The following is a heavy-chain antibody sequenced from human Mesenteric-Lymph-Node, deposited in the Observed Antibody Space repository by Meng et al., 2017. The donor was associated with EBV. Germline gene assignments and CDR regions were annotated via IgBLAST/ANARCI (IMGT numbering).Heavy chain of an antibody. Sequence: VPLPPWGAGLLKPSEALSLPCAVSGGSFSGFYWSWIRQSPGKGLEWIGEINHRRDTNYHPSLKSRVTISLDASKNQFSLKLTSVTAADTAVYYCGGGYISGVPDFDYWGQGTLVTVSS. CDR1: GGSFSGFY. V-gene: IGHV4-34*02. J-gene: IGHJ4*02. CDR2: INHRRDT. CDR3: GGGYISGVPDFDY. D-gene: IGHD3-10*01.